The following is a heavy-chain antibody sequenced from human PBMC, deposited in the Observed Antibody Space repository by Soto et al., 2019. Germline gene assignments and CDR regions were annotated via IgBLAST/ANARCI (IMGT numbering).Heavy chain of an antibody. CDR2: ISSSSTYI. D-gene: IGHD1-7*01. CDR3: RRFGGNRGKNWNYGYFDY. J-gene: IGHJ4*02. V-gene: IGHV3-21*01. CDR1: GFTFSDYN. Sequence: PGGSLRLSCAASGFTFSDYNMNWVRQAPGKGLEWVSSISSSSTYIYYADKVKGRLTISRDNAENSQYLQMNSLRAEDTTVNFCRRFGGNRGKNWNYGYFDYWGRGTLVTLSS.